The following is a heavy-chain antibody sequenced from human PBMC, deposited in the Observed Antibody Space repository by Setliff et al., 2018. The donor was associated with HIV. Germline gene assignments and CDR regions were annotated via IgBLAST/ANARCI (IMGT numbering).Heavy chain of an antibody. J-gene: IGHJ5*02. CDR3: ARVYGSGSYGWFDP. Sequence: VASVKVSCKASGGTFSSYAISWVRQAPGQGLEWMGGIIPIFGTANYAQKFQGRVTITTDESTSTAYVELSGLRSEDTAVYYCARVYGSGSYGWFDPWGQGTVVTVSS. CDR1: GGTFSSYA. D-gene: IGHD3-10*01. V-gene: IGHV1-69*05. CDR2: IIPIFGTA.